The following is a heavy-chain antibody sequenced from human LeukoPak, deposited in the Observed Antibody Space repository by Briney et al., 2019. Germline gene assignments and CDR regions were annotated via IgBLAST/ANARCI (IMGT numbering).Heavy chain of an antibody. CDR2: IYYSGST. Sequence: SEALSLTCTVSGGSISSYYWSWIRQPPGKGLEWIGYIYYSGSTNYNPSLKSRVTISVDTSKNQFSLKLSSVTAADAAVYYCARDGYCSSTSCYRGVGLWGQGTLVTVSS. V-gene: IGHV4-59*01. D-gene: IGHD2-2*03. CDR1: GGSISSYY. CDR3: ARDGYCSSTSCYRGVGL. J-gene: IGHJ4*02.